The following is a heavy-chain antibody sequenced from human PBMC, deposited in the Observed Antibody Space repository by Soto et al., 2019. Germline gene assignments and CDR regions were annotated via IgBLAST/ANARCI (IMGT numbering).Heavy chain of an antibody. J-gene: IGHJ4*02. D-gene: IGHD3-22*01. CDR1: GYTFSNYF. Sequence: GASVKVSCKASGYTFSNYFMHWVRQAPGQGLEWMEIINPSGGSPNYAQKFQGRDTVTTDTSTGTVYMELSSLRSEETAIYYCARGSYDRFDYWGQGTLVTVSS. V-gene: IGHV1-46*01. CDR3: ARGSYDRFDY. CDR2: INPSGGSP.